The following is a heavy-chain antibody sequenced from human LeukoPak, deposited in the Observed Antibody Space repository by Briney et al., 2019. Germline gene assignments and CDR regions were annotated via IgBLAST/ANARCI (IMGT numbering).Heavy chain of an antibody. CDR3: ARDLGYYFAFDI. Sequence: GGSLRLSCAASGFTVSSNYMSWVRQAPGKGVEGVSVIYSGGSTYYANSVKRRFTISRDNSKNTLYLQMNSLRAEDTAVYYCARDLGYYFAFDIWGQGTMVTVSS. CDR2: IYSGGST. J-gene: IGHJ3*02. CDR1: GFTVSSNY. V-gene: IGHV3-53*01. D-gene: IGHD3-22*01.